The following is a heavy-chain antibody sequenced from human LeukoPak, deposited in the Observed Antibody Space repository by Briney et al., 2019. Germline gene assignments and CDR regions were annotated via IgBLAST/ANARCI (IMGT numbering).Heavy chain of an antibody. CDR1: GFTFSDHC. CDR2: INNKANSCAT. CDR3: ADVGRGGHY. J-gene: IGHJ4*02. D-gene: IGHD1-26*01. V-gene: IGHV3-72*01. Sequence: GGSLRLSCAASGFTFSDHCMDWVRQAPGKGLEWVGRINNKANSCATDYAASVKGRFTISRDDSKNSLYLQMNSLKAEDTAVYYRADVGRGGHYRGQGTLVTVSS.